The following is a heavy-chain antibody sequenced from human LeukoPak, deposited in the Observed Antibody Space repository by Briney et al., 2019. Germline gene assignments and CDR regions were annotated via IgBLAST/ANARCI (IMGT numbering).Heavy chain of an antibody. J-gene: IGHJ6*03. CDR1: GGSISGHY. D-gene: IGHD3-9*01. Sequence: PSETLSLTCTVSGGSISGHYWSWVRQPPGEGLEWDGYIYYSGRTNYNPSLESRVTFSVDTSKNQFSLMLSSVTAADTAVYYCARYFALASSSYYYYMDVWGKGITVTVSS. V-gene: IGHV4-59*11. CDR3: ARYFALASSSYYYYMDV. CDR2: IYYSGRT.